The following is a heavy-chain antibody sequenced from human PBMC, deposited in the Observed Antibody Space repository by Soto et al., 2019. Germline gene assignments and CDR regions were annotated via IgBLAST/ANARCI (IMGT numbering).Heavy chain of an antibody. Sequence: HGESLKISCKGSGYSFTSYWIIWVRQMPGKGLEWMGRIDPSDSYTNYSPSFQGHVTISADKSISTAYLQWSSLKASDTAMYYCATTIVGATGRVIVYYYYGMDVWGQGTTVTVSS. J-gene: IGHJ6*02. CDR2: IDPSDSYT. CDR3: ATTIVGATGRVIVYYYYGMDV. CDR1: GYSFTSYW. V-gene: IGHV5-10-1*01. D-gene: IGHD1-26*01.